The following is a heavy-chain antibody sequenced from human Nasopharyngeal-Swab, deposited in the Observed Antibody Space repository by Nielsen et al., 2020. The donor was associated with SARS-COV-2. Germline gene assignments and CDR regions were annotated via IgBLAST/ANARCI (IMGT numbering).Heavy chain of an antibody. Sequence: GESLKISCKGSGYSFTSYWIGWVRQMPGKGLEWMGIIYPGDSDTRYSPSFQGQVTISADKSISTVYLQWSSLKASDTAMYYCARQTKQWLSDFDYWGQGTLVTVSS. CDR3: ARQTKQWLSDFDY. D-gene: IGHD6-19*01. CDR1: GYSFTSYW. CDR2: IYPGDSDT. J-gene: IGHJ4*02. V-gene: IGHV5-51*01.